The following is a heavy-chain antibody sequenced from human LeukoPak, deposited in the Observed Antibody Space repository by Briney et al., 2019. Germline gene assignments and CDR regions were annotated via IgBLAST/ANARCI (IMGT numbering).Heavy chain of an antibody. Sequence: ASVTVSCKASGYTFTSYGISWVRQAPGQGLEWMGWISPYNGNTNYAQKLQGRVTMTTDTSTSTAYMELRSLRSDDTAVYYCARAMITFGGVYNWFDPWGQGTLVTVSS. J-gene: IGHJ5*02. V-gene: IGHV1-18*01. D-gene: IGHD3-16*01. CDR3: ARAMITFGGVYNWFDP. CDR2: ISPYNGNT. CDR1: GYTFTSYG.